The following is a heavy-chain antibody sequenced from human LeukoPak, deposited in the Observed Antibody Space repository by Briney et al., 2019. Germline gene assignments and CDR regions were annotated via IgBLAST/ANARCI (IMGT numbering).Heavy chain of an antibody. D-gene: IGHD5-24*01. Sequence: PSETLSLTCTVSGGSISSGGYYWSWIRQHPGKGLEWIGYIYYSGSTYYNPSLKSRVTISVDTSKNQFSLKLSSVTAADTAVYYCASDEMAPGRVSDYWGQGTLVTVSS. CDR3: ASDEMAPGRVSDY. V-gene: IGHV4-31*03. CDR2: IYYSGST. CDR1: GGSISSGGYY. J-gene: IGHJ4*02.